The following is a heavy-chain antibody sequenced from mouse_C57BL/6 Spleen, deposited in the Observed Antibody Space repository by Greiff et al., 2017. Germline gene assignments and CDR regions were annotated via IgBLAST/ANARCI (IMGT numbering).Heavy chain of an antibody. CDR3: ARYYDGYYAMDY. D-gene: IGHD2-3*01. CDR1: GYTFTSYT. Sequence: LVESGAELARPGASVKMSCKASGYTFTSYTMHWVKQRPGQGLEWIGYINPSSGYTKYNQKFKDKATLTADKSSSTAYMQLSSLTSEDSAVYYCARYYDGYYAMDYWGQGTSVTVSS. V-gene: IGHV1-4*01. J-gene: IGHJ4*01. CDR2: INPSSGYT.